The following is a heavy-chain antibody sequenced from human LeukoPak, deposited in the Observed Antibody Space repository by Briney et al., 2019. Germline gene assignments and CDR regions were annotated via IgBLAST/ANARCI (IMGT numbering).Heavy chain of an antibody. D-gene: IGHD3-16*01. CDR2: IFGTGINT. CDR1: GFTLTNYA. Sequence: PGRSLRLSCAASGFTLTNYAMSWVRQAPGEGLEWVSVIFGTGINTYYAESVKGRFTISRDNSKNTVYLQMNSLRAEDTAVYYCAKEMSMITFGGVISNPFDYWGQGTLVTVSS. V-gene: IGHV3-23*01. CDR3: AKEMSMITFGGVISNPFDY. J-gene: IGHJ4*02.